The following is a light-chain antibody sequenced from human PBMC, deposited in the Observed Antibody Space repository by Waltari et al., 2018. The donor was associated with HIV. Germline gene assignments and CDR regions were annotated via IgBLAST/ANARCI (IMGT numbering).Light chain of an antibody. V-gene: IGLV2-14*03. Sequence: QSALTQPASVSGSPGQLITISCTGSSSDIGTYNYVSWYQQHPGKAPILMIYDVNNRPSGVSNRYSGSKSGNTASLTISGLQVEDEADYYCSSYTNTKTLVIFGGGTRLTVL. J-gene: IGLJ2*01. CDR2: DVN. CDR3: SSYTNTKTLVI. CDR1: SSDIGTYNY.